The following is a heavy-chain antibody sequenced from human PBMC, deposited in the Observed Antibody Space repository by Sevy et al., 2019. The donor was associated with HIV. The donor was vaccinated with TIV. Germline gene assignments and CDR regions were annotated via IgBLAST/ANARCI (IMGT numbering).Heavy chain of an antibody. CDR2: INPGDSDT. J-gene: IGHJ4*02. D-gene: IGHD6-6*01. V-gene: IGHV5-51*01. CDR3: ARQWSSSADY. CDR1: GYNITSDW. Sequence: GEALEISWKGSGYNITSDWIGWGRQMPGEGVEWVGIINPGDSDTRYIPSFQGQVTTSVDKSINTAYLQWSGLKASDTAMYYCARQWSSSADYWGQGTLVTVSS.